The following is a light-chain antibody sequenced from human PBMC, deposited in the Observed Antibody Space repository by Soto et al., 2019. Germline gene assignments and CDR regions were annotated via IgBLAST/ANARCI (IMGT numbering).Light chain of an antibody. CDR2: DAS. J-gene: IGKJ5*01. CDR1: RSVSSY. V-gene: IGKV3-11*01. CDR3: QQRSNWPIT. Sequence: IVLKQSPATLTLSPGDSATLSCRATRSVSSYLAWYQQKPGQAPRLLIYDASNRATGIPARFSGSGSGTDFTLTISSLEPEDFAVYYCQQRSNWPITFGQGTRLEI.